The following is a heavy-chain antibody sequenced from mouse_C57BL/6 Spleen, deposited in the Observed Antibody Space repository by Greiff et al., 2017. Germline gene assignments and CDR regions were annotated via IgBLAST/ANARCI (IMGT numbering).Heavy chain of an antibody. CDR2: IYPGSGST. D-gene: IGHD2-1*01. CDR3: AREGGNYKADAMDY. J-gene: IGHJ4*01. Sequence: QVQLQQPGAELVKPGASVKMSCKASGYTFTSYWITWVKQRPGQGLEWIGDIYPGSGSTNYNEKFKSKATLTVDTSSSTAYMQLSSLTSEDSAVYYCAREGGNYKADAMDYWGQGTSVTVSS. CDR1: GYTFTSYW. V-gene: IGHV1-55*01.